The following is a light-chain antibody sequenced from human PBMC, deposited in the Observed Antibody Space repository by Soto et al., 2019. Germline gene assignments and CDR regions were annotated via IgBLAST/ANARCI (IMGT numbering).Light chain of an antibody. J-gene: IGKJ1*01. CDR2: GAS. CDR3: QQYDHSPTST. Sequence: EVVLTQSPGTLSLSPGERATLSCRASQSVSSSYLAWYQQKPGQAPRLLIFGASSRATGIPDRFSGSGSGTDFTLTISRLEPEDFAVYYCQQYDHSPTSTFVQGTKVEIK. V-gene: IGKV3-20*01. CDR1: QSVSSSY.